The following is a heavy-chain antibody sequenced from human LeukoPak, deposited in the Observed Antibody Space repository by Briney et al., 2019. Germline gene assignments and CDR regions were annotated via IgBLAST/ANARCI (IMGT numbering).Heavy chain of an antibody. CDR3: ARHIAVAGTGYYYYGMDV. CDR1: GCSFTSYW. D-gene: IGHD6-19*01. Sequence: GESLKISCKGSGCSFTSYWISWVRQMPGKGLEWMGRIDPSDSYTNYSPSFQGHVTISADKSISTAYLQWSSLKASDTAMYYCARHIAVAGTGYYYYGMDVWGKGTTVTVSS. CDR2: IDPSDSYT. J-gene: IGHJ6*04. V-gene: IGHV5-10-1*01.